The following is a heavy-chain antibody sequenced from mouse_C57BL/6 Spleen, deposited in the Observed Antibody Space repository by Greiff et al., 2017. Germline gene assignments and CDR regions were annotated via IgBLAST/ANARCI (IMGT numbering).Heavy chain of an antibody. CDR2: IFPGSGST. D-gene: IGHD1-1*01. CDR1: GYTFTDYY. Sequence: QVQLKESGPELVKPGASVKISCKASGYTFTDYYINWVKQRPGQGLEWIGWIFPGSGSTYYNEKFKGKATLTVDKSSSTAYMLLSSLTSEDSAVYFCARRGNYDGSSIYAMDYGGQGTSVTVSS. V-gene: IGHV1-75*01. CDR3: ARRGNYDGSSIYAMDY. J-gene: IGHJ4*01.